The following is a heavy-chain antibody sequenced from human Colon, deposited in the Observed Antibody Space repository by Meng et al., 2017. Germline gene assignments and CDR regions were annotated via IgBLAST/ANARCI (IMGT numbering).Heavy chain of an antibody. CDR1: GVSIINTNYF. J-gene: IGHJ4*02. CDR3: AKEGRSGELLDY. Sequence: SETLSLTCSVSGVSIINTNYFWAWIRQPPGKGLEWLASTYYSGPTYYNPSLRSRVTISIDPSKNQFSLNLNSVTAADTAVYYCAKEGRSGELLDYWGQAMLVTVSS. CDR2: TYYSGPT. D-gene: IGHD3-10*01. V-gene: IGHV4-39*07.